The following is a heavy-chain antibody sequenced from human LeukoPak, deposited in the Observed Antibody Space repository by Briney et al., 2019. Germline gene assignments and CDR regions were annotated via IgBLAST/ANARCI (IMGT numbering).Heavy chain of an antibody. CDR2: INPSGGST. V-gene: IGHV1-46*01. J-gene: IGHJ6*03. CDR3: AGDAHVVVTARGYYYMDV. D-gene: IGHD2-21*02. CDR1: GYTFTSYY. Sequence: ASVKVSCKASGYTFTSYYMHWVRQAPGQGLEWMGIINPSGGSTSYAQKFQGRVTMTRDTSTSTVYMELSSLRSEDTAVYYCAGDAHVVVTARGYYYMDVWGKGTTVTVSS.